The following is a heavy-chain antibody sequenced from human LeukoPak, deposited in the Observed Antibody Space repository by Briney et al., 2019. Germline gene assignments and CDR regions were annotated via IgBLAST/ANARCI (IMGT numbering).Heavy chain of an antibody. CDR1: GYAFTSYY. CDR3: AREYDNSYWFDP. V-gene: IGHV1-46*01. J-gene: IGHJ5*02. D-gene: IGHD1-1*01. CDR2: IKAGHGNT. Sequence: GASVKVSCKASGYAFTSYYIHWVRQAPGQGLEWMGIIKAGHGNTNYAQKFQGRVTMTRDTSTSTVYMELSSLRSEDTAIYYCAREYDNSYWFDPWGQGTLLTVSS.